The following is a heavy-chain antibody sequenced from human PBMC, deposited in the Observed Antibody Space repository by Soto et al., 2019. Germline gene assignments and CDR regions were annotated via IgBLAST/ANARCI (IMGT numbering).Heavy chain of an antibody. CDR1: GFSLSTSGVG. CDR3: ARHMKFWSGYPFDY. Sequence: SGPTLVKPTQTLTLTCTFSGFSLSTSGVGVGWIRQPPGKALEWLALIYWNDDKRYSPSLKSRLTITKDTSKNQVVLTMTNMDPVDTATYYCARHMKFWSGYPFDYWGQGTLVTVSS. J-gene: IGHJ4*02. V-gene: IGHV2-5*01. D-gene: IGHD3-3*01. CDR2: IYWNDDK.